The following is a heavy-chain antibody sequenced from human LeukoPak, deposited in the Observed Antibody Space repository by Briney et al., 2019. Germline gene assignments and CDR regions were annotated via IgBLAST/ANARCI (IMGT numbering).Heavy chain of an antibody. V-gene: IGHV5-51*01. CDR2: IYPGDSDT. D-gene: IGHD3-22*01. CDR1: GYSFTNSW. Sequence: GESLKISCQGSGYSFTNSWIGWVRQMPGKGLEWMGIIYPGDSDTTYSPSFQGQVTISADKSISTAYLQWSSLKASDTAMYYCASAGDTSDYFYFSAFDIWGQGTMVTVSS. J-gene: IGHJ3*02. CDR3: ASAGDTSDYFYFSAFDI.